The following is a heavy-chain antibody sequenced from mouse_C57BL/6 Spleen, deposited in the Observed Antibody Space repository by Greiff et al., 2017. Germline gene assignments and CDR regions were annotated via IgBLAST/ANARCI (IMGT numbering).Heavy chain of an antibody. J-gene: IGHJ3*01. CDR1: GFTFSDYY. Sequence: EVKLVESEGGLVQPGSSMKLSCTASGFTFSDYYMAWVRQVPEKGLEWVANINYDGSSTYYLDSLKSRFIISRDNAKNILYLQMSSLKSEDTATYYCAREGGYGNPFAYWGQGTLVTVSA. CDR3: AREGGYGNPFAY. CDR2: INYDGSST. V-gene: IGHV5-16*01. D-gene: IGHD2-1*01.